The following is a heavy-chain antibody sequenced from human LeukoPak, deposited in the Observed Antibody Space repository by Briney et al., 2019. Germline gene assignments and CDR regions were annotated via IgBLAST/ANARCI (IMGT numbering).Heavy chain of an antibody. J-gene: IGHJ4*02. CDR2: IYHSGRT. CDR3: ARVSGYDWESFYDY. Sequence: SETLSLTCTVSGYSISSGYYWGWIRQPPGKGLEWIGSIYHSGRTYYNPSLKSRATISVDTSKNQFSLKLSSVTAADTAMYYCARVSGYDWESFYDYWGQGSLVTVSS. D-gene: IGHD5-12*01. CDR1: GYSISSGYY. V-gene: IGHV4-38-2*02.